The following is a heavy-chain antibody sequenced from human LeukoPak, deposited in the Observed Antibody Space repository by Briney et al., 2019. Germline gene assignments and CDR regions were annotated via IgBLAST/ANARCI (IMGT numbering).Heavy chain of an antibody. CDR2: IYTSGST. CDR1: GGSISSYY. CDR3: ARAEVQLERPNWFDP. D-gene: IGHD1-1*01. V-gene: IGHV4-4*07. J-gene: IGHJ5*02. Sequence: SETLPLTCTATGGSISSYYCSWIRQPARKGLEWIGRIYTSGSTNYNPSLKSRVTMPVDTSKNQSSLKLSSVTAADTAVYYCARAEVQLERPNWFDPWGQGTLVTVSS.